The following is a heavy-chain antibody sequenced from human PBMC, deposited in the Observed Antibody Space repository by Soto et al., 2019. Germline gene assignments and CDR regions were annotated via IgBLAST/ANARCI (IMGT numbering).Heavy chain of an antibody. Sequence: QVQLVQSGAEVKKPGASVKVSCKASGYTFTSYDINWVRQATGQGLEWMGWMNPNSGNTGYAQKFQGRVTMTRNTSISTAYMELSSLRSEDTAVYYCARGRRQWLVGGGSYYMDVWGKGTTVTVSS. V-gene: IGHV1-8*01. J-gene: IGHJ6*03. CDR2: MNPNSGNT. CDR1: GYTFTSYD. CDR3: ARGRRQWLVGGGSYYMDV. D-gene: IGHD6-19*01.